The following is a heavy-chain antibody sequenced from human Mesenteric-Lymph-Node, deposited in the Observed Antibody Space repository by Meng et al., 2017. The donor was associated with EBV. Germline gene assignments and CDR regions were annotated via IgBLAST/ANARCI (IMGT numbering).Heavy chain of an antibody. D-gene: IGHD6-13*01. J-gene: IGHJ5*02. CDR1: GFSFSSYA. CDR2: ISGSAGST. Sequence: EVQLLESGGGLVQPGGSLRVTCASSGFSFSSYAMTWVRQAPGKGLEWVSAISGSAGSTYYADSVKGRFTISRDNSKNTLYLQMNSLRADDTAVYYCAKGSSRKWFDPWGQGTLVTVSS. V-gene: IGHV3-23*01. CDR3: AKGSSRKWFDP.